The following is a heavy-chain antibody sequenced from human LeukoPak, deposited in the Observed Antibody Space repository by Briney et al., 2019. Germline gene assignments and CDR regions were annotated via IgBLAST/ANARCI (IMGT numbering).Heavy chain of an antibody. CDR1: GGSISSYY. Sequence: SETLSLTCTVSGGSISSYYWSWIWQPPGKGLEWIGFIYYSGSTNYNPSLKSRVTISVHTSKNQFSLKLSSVTAADTAVYYCARTTEGGYSYGSFYYYYMDVWGKGATVTISS. CDR2: IYYSGST. D-gene: IGHD5-18*01. J-gene: IGHJ6*03. V-gene: IGHV4-59*01. CDR3: ARTTEGGYSYGSFYYYYMDV.